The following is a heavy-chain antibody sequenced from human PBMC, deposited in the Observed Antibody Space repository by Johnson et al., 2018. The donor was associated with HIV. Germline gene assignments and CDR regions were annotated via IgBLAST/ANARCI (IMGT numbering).Heavy chain of an antibody. Sequence: VQLVESGGGVVQPGGSLRLSCAASGFTFRSHEFSWVRQPPGKGLEWVSAISAGTDGPYYADSVKGRFTISRDNSKNTLYLHMNSLRAEDTAVYYCARDQSNGWNRGAFDIWGQGTMVTVSS. CDR1: GFTFRSHE. CDR2: ISAGTDGP. V-gene: IGHV3-23*04. CDR3: ARDQSNGWNRGAFDI. D-gene: IGHD6-19*01. J-gene: IGHJ3*02.